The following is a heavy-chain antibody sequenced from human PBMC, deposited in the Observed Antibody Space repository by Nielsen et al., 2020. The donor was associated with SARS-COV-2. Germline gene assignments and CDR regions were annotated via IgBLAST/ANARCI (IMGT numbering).Heavy chain of an antibody. CDR3: AKDRKDGYSYGWGYYFDY. CDR2: ISYDGSNK. D-gene: IGHD5-18*01. Sequence: GGSLRLSCAASGFTFSSDGMHRARQAPGKGLEWVAVISYDGSNKYYADSVKGRFTISRDNSKNTLYLQMNSLRAEDKAVYYCAKDRKDGYSYGWGYYFDYWGQGTLVTVSS. CDR1: GFTFSSDG. J-gene: IGHJ4*02. V-gene: IGHV3-30*18.